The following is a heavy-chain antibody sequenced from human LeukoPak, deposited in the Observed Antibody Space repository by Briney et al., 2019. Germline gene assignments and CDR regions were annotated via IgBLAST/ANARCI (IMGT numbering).Heavy chain of an antibody. CDR3: AKTPTFYYDSSVRYFDY. Sequence: PGGSLRLSCAASGFTFSSYAMSWVRQAPGKGLEWVSGISGSSGSTYYADSVKGRFTISRDNSKNTLYLQMNSLRAEDTAVYHCAKTPTFYYDSSVRYFDYWGQGTLATVSS. D-gene: IGHD3-22*01. CDR1: GFTFSSYA. V-gene: IGHV3-23*01. CDR2: ISGSSGST. J-gene: IGHJ4*02.